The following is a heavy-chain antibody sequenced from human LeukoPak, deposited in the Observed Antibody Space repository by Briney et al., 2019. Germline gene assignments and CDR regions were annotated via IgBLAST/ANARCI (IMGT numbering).Heavy chain of an antibody. Sequence: SETLSLTCAVYGGSFSGYYWSWIRQPPGKGLEWIGEINHSGSTNYNPSLKSRVTISVDTSKNQFSLKLSSVTAADTAVYYCARALVVPAALLWYFDLWGRGTLVTVSS. CDR1: GGSFSGYY. V-gene: IGHV4-34*01. J-gene: IGHJ2*01. CDR3: ARALVVPAALLWYFDL. D-gene: IGHD2-2*01. CDR2: INHSGST.